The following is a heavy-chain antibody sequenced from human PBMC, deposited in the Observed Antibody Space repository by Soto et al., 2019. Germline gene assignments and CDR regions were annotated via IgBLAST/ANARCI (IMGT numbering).Heavy chain of an antibody. CDR2: INPSGGDT. Sequence: ASVKVSGRAAGYFFTDYDMHWLRQAPGQGPEWMGVINPSGGDTSYAQTFQGRVSMTRDTSTTTVYLELTNLTSDDSAVYFCARERRFSACQIQTFDHCGEGPLVTVSS. D-gene: IGHD4-17*01. CDR1: GYFFTDYD. CDR3: ARERRFSACQIQTFDH. J-gene: IGHJ4*02. V-gene: IGHV1-46*01.